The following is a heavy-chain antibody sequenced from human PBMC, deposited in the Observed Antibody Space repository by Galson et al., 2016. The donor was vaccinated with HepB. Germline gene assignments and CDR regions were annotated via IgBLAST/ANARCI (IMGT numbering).Heavy chain of an antibody. Sequence: LRLSCAASGFRISNHGMQWVRQAPGKGLEWVAVISYDGGTKIYVDSVKGRFTISRDNSENTLDLQINSLRAEDTGVYYCAKERGSRGSHYESDLDYWGQGTLVTVSS. V-gene: IGHV3-30*18. CDR3: AKERGSRGSHYESDLDY. CDR2: ISYDGGTK. CDR1: GFRISNHG. J-gene: IGHJ4*02. D-gene: IGHD1-26*01.